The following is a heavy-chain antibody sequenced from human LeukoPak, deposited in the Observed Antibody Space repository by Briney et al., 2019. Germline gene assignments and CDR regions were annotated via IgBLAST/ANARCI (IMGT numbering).Heavy chain of an antibody. J-gene: IGHJ3*02. V-gene: IGHV3-33*06. CDR3: AKDPNGDYIGTFDI. Sequence: GGSLRLSCLASGFTFSTCAMHWVRQGPGKGLEWVATIWDGGSNENYVDSVQGRFTISRDNSKNTLYLQMNSLRAEDTAVYYCAKDPNGDYIGTFDIWGQGTMVTVSS. CDR1: GFTFSTCA. CDR2: IWDGGSNE. D-gene: IGHD4-17*01.